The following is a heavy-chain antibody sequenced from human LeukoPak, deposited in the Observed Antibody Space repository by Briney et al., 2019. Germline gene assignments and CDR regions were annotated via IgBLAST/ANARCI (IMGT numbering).Heavy chain of an antibody. CDR2: IYYSRST. Sequence: SETLSLTCTVSGGSISSSSYYWGWIRQPPGKGLEWIGSIYYSRSTYYNPSLKSRVTISVDTSKNQFSLKLSSVTAADTAVYYCASNLYYYDSSGYSYWGQGTLVTVSS. V-gene: IGHV4-39*01. CDR3: ASNLYYYDSSGYSY. J-gene: IGHJ4*02. CDR1: GGSISSSSYY. D-gene: IGHD3-22*01.